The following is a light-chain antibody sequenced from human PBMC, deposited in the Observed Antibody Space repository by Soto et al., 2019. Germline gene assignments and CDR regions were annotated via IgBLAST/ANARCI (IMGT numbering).Light chain of an antibody. CDR2: DVS. Sequence: SVLTKPRSVSGSPGQSVTISCPGTSSDVGGYNYVSWYQQHPGKAPKLMIYDVSKRPSGVPDRFSGSKSGNTASLTISGLQAEDEADYYCCSYAGSYTYNYVVGTGTKVTVL. V-gene: IGLV2-11*01. CDR1: SSDVGGYNY. CDR3: CSYAGSYTYNYV. J-gene: IGLJ1*01.